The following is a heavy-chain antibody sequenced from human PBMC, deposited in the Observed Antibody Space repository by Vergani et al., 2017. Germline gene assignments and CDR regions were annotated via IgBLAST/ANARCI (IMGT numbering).Heavy chain of an antibody. CDR3: AKQYFVSGNYLFDY. CDR2: VNWDGTHT. J-gene: IGHJ4*02. CDR1: GFTFNDYA. V-gene: IGHV3-20*04. D-gene: IGHD3-10*01. Sequence: EMQLVESGGDVVRPGGSLRLSCAASGFTFNDYAMSWVRRVPGKGLEWVSAVNWDGTHTDYADSVKGRFTVSRDNSKNMLFLQMNNLRTEDTAIYYCAKQYFVSGNYLFDYWGQGTLVTVSS.